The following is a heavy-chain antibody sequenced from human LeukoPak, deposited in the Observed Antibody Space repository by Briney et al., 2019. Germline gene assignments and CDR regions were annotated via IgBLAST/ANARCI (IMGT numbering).Heavy chain of an antibody. J-gene: IGHJ4*02. Sequence: GESLKISCKGSGYSFTSYWISWVRQMPGKGLEWMGRIDPSDSYTNYSPSFQGHVTISADKSISTAYLQWSSLKASDTAMYCCARLGGYCNSTSCYFFDWGQGTLVTVSS. CDR2: IDPSDSYT. CDR1: GYSFTSYW. CDR3: ARLGGYCNSTSCYFFD. V-gene: IGHV5-10-1*01. D-gene: IGHD2-2*01.